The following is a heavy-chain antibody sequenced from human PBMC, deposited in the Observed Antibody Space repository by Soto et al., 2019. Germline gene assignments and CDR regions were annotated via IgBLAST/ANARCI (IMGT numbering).Heavy chain of an antibody. Sequence: PGGSLRLSCTASGFTFGDYAMSWVRQAPGKGLEWVGFIRSKAYGGTTEYAASVKGRFTISRDDSKSIAYLQMNSLKTEDTAVYYCTVLVTARDAFDICGQGPMVTV. V-gene: IGHV3-49*04. D-gene: IGHD2-21*02. J-gene: IGHJ3*02. CDR1: GFTFGDYA. CDR3: TVLVTARDAFDI. CDR2: IRSKAYGGTT.